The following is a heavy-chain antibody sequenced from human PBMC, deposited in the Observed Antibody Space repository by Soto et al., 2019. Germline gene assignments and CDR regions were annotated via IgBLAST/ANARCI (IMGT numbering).Heavy chain of an antibody. CDR1: GGSLSSYY. V-gene: IGHV4-59*01. J-gene: IGHJ6*02. CDR2: IYHMGST. CDR3: ARVKGYGMDV. Sequence: QVQLQESGPGLVKPSETLSLTCTVSGGSLSSYYWTWIRQPPGKGLEWIGYIYHMGSTNYNPSLKSRLSMSVDMSKNRISLKVRSMTAAVTAVYYCARVKGYGMDVWGQGTTVTVSS.